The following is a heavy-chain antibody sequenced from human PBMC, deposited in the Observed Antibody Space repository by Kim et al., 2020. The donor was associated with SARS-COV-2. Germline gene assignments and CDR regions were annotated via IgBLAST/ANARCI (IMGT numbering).Heavy chain of an antibody. CDR1: GGSFSGYY. CDR3: ARGGGGLSGYDSPAIYYYYMDV. J-gene: IGHJ6*03. V-gene: IGHV4-34*01. CDR2: INHSGST. D-gene: IGHD5-12*01. Sequence: SETLSLTCAVYGGSFSGYYWSWIRQPPGKGLEWIGEINHSGSTNYNPSLKSRVTISVDTSKNQFSLKLSSVTAADTAVYYCARGGGGLSGYDSPAIYYYYMDVWGKGTTVTVSS.